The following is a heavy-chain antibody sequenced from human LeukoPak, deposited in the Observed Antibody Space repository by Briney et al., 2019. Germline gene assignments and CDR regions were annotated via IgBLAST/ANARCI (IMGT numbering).Heavy chain of an antibody. D-gene: IGHD5-24*01. CDR1: GGSISSYY. J-gene: IGHJ4*02. V-gene: IGHV4-59*01. CDR2: IYYSGST. CDR3: ARDGYNYGIDY. Sequence: PSETLSLTCTVSGGSISSYYWSWIRQPPGKGLEWIGYIYYSGSTNYNPSLKSRVTISVDTSKNQFSLKLSSVTAADTAVYYCARDGYNYGIDYWGQGTLVTVSS.